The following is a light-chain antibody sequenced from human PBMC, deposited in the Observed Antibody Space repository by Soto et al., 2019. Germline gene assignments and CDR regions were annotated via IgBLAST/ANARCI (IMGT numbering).Light chain of an antibody. CDR1: QSVSSK. J-gene: IGKJ5*01. V-gene: IGKV3-15*01. Sequence: EIVMTQSPATLSVSPVEGATLSCRASQSVSSKLAWYQQKPGQAPRLLIYGASTRATGIPARFSGSGSGTEFTPIISSLQSEDSAVYYCQQYNSCLWTFGQGTRLEIK. CDR3: QQYNSCLWT. CDR2: GAS.